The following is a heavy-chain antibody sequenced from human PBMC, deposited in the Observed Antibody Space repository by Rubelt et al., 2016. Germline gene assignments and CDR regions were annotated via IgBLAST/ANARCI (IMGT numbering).Heavy chain of an antibody. D-gene: IGHD6-19*01. CDR2: IDWDDDK. V-gene: IGHV2-70*15. CDR3: AHKFNSGFDH. CDR1: GFSLSTSGMF. J-gene: IGHJ4*02. Sequence: QVTLRESGPALVKPTQTLTLTCTFSGFSLSTSGMFVSWIRQPPGKALEWLARIDWDDDKYYSTSLKTRLTISKDTSKNQVVLTMTNMDPVDTDTYHCAHKFNSGFDHWGQGTLVTVSS.